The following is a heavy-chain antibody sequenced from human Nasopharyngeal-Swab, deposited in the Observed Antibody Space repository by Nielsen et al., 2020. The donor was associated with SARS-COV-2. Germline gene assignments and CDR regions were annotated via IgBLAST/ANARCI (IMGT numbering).Heavy chain of an antibody. Sequence: ASVKVSCKASGYTFTSYAMHWVRQAPGQRLEWMGIINPSGGSTSYAQKFQGRVTMTRDTSTSTVYMELSSLRSEDTAVYYCASHQDYDILTGYYQSAFDIWGQGTMVTVSS. D-gene: IGHD3-9*01. CDR3: ASHQDYDILTGYYQSAFDI. J-gene: IGHJ3*02. CDR2: INPSGGST. CDR1: GYTFTSYA. V-gene: IGHV1-46*01.